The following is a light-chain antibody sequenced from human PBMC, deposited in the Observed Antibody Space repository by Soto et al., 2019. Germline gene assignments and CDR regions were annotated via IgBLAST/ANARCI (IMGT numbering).Light chain of an antibody. Sequence: DIHMTQSPSTLSASVGDRVTITCRASQSISIWLAWYQQKPGRAPNLLIYGTSSLESGVPSRFSGSGSGTEFTLTISSLQPDDCATYYCQHYNDYSWTFGQVTKVEIK. CDR3: QHYNDYSWT. CDR2: GTS. V-gene: IGKV1-5*03. CDR1: QSISIW. J-gene: IGKJ1*01.